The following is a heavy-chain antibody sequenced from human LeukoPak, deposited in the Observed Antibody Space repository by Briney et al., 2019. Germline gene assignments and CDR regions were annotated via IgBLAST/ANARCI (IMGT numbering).Heavy chain of an antibody. V-gene: IGHV3-48*01. Sequence: PGGSLRLSCAASGFTFSSYSMNWVRQAPGKGLEWVSYISSSSSTIYYADSVKGRFTISRDNSKNTLYLQMNSLRAEDTAVYYCARDEAGFDPWGQGTLVTVSS. CDR2: ISSSSSTI. CDR1: GFTFSSYS. J-gene: IGHJ5*02. CDR3: ARDEAGFDP.